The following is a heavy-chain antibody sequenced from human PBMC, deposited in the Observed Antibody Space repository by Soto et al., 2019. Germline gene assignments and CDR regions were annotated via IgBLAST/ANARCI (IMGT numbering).Heavy chain of an antibody. D-gene: IGHD2-2*01. Sequence: QVQLVESGGGVVQPGRSLRLSCAASGFTFSSYAMHWVRQAPGKGLEWVALISYDGSNTFYGDSVKGRFTFSRDNSKNTLYLQMISLRAEDTAVYYCARGGDIVVLPALVDVWGQGTTVTVSS. J-gene: IGHJ6*02. CDR3: ARGGDIVVLPALVDV. CDR2: ISYDGSNT. V-gene: IGHV3-30-3*01. CDR1: GFTFSSYA.